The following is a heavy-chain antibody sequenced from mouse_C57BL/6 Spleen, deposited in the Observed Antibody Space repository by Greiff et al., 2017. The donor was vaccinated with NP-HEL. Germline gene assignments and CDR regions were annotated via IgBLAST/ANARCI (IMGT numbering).Heavy chain of an antibody. J-gene: IGHJ2*01. CDR3: TTREGGSSYFDY. V-gene: IGHV1-15*01. Sequence: QVQLKQSGAELVRPGASVTLSCKASGYTFTDYEMHWVKQTPVHGLEWIGAIDPETGGTAYNQKFKGKAILTADKSSSTVYMELRSLTSEDSAVYYCTTREGGSSYFDYWGQGTTLTVSS. CDR2: IDPETGGT. D-gene: IGHD1-1*01. CDR1: GYTFTDYE.